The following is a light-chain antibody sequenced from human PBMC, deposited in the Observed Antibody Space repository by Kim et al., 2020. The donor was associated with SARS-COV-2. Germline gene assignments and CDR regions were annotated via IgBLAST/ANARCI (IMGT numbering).Light chain of an antibody. V-gene: IGLV2-8*01. CDR1: SSDVGGYTY. CDR3: SSYAGSNNRKV. Sequence: QSVTISCPGTSSDVGGYTYASWYQQHPGKAPTLMIYAVSKRPSGVPDRFSGSKSGNTASLTVSGLQAEDEADYYCSSYAGSNNRKVFGGGTQLTVL. J-gene: IGLJ2*01. CDR2: AVS.